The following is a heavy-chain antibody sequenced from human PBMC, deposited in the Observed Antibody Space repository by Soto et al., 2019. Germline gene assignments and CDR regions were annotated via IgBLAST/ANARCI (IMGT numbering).Heavy chain of an antibody. Sequence: QVQLVQSGAEVKKPGSSVKVSCKASGGTFSSYAISWVRQAPGQGLEWMGGIIPIFGTANYAQKFQGRVTITADESTSTAYMELSSLRSEDTGVYYCARDHPPDDSDSSGWYTWGQGTLVTVSS. CDR3: ARDHPPDDSDSSGWYT. CDR1: GGTFSSYA. D-gene: IGHD6-19*01. J-gene: IGHJ4*02. V-gene: IGHV1-69*12. CDR2: IIPIFGTA.